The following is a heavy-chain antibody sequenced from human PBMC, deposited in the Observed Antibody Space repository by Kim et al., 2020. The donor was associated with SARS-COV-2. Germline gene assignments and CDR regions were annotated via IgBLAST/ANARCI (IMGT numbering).Heavy chain of an antibody. CDR1: GFTFSSYA. D-gene: IGHD5-12*01. V-gene: IGHV3-23*01. Sequence: GGSLRLSCAASGFTFSSYAMSWVRQAPGKGLEWVSGISGSGGSTDYADSLKGRFTISRDNSKNTLYLQMSSLRAEDTAVYYCAKYAVATIRDALDIWGQGXXVTVSS. CDR2: ISGSGGST. CDR3: AKYAVATIRDALDI. J-gene: IGHJ3*02.